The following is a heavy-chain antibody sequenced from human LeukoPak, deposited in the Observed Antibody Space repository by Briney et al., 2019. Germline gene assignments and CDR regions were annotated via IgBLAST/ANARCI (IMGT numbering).Heavy chain of an antibody. CDR3: AKFRTAARPQDAFDI. D-gene: IGHD6-6*01. CDR1: GFTFGDYA. J-gene: IGHJ3*02. CDR2: IRSKAYGGTT. V-gene: IGHV3-49*04. Sequence: GGSLRLSCTASGFTFGDYAMSWVRQAPGKGLEWVGFIRSKAYGGTTEYAASVKGRFTISRDDSKSIAYLQMNSLKTEDTAVYYCAKFRTAARPQDAFDIWGQGTMVTVSS.